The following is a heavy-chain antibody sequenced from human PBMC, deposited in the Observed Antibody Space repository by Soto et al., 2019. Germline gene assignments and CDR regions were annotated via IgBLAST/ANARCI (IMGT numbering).Heavy chain of an antibody. V-gene: IGHV3-23*01. Sequence: PGGSLTLSCAAAGFTCSSYAMSWVPHAPGKGLEWGSAFIVSCGSTSYADAVKGWFTISRDNTKNTLYLQMHSLRAEDTAVYYCAKAERITIFGVVSQFDYWGRGTLVTVSS. J-gene: IGHJ4*02. D-gene: IGHD3-3*01. CDR2: FIVSCGST. CDR1: GFTCSSYA. CDR3: AKAERITIFGVVSQFDY.